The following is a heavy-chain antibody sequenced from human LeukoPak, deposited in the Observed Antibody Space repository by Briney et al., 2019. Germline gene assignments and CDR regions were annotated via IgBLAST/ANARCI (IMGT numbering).Heavy chain of an antibody. Sequence: GESLKISWRGSGYSFTSYWIGWVRQMPGKGLEGMGIIYPGDSDTRSSPSFQGQVPISADKSISTAYLQWSSLKASDTAMYYCARRVGATYNWFDPWGQGTLVTVSS. V-gene: IGHV5-51*01. CDR2: IYPGDSDT. CDR3: ARRVGATYNWFDP. J-gene: IGHJ5*02. D-gene: IGHD1-26*01. CDR1: GYSFTSYW.